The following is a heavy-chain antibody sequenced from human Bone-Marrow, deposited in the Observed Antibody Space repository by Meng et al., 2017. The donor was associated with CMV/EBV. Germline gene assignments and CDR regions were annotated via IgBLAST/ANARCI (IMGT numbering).Heavy chain of an antibody. Sequence: ASVKVSCKASGYTFTDYYMHWVRQAPGQGLEWMGWINPNSGGTNYAQKFQGRVTMTRDTSISTAYMDLSRLRSDDTAVYYCARDVSTVTHVLDDYWGQGTLVTVSS. CDR1: GYTFTDYY. V-gene: IGHV1-2*02. CDR3: ARDVSTVTHVLDDY. CDR2: INPNSGGT. J-gene: IGHJ4*02. D-gene: IGHD4-17*01.